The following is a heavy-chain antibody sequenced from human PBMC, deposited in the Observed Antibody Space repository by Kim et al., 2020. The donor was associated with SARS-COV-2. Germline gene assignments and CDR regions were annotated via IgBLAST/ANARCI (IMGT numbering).Heavy chain of an antibody. CDR3: ATLYSYGIDY. J-gene: IGHJ4*02. Sequence: GTNFAPKFQGRVTMTRETSISTAYMELSRLISDDTAVYYCATLYSYGIDYWGQGTLVTVSS. CDR2: GT. D-gene: IGHD5-18*01. V-gene: IGHV1-2*02.